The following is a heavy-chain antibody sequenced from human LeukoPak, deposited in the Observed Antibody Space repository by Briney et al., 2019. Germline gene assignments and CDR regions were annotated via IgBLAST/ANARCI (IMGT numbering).Heavy chain of an antibody. Sequence: PGGSLRLSCAASGFTFSSYAMSWVRQAPAKGVEWVSAISGSGGSTYYADSVKGRFTISRDNSKNTLYLQMNSLRAEDTAVYYCANGFLSASWDHYYYYYGMDVWGQGTTVTVSS. CDR1: GFTFSSYA. CDR3: ANGFLSASWDHYYYYYGMDV. CDR2: ISGSGGST. D-gene: IGHD2-2*01. J-gene: IGHJ6*02. V-gene: IGHV3-23*01.